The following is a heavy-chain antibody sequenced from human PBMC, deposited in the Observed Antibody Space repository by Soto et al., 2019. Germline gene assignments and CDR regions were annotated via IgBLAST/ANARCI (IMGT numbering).Heavy chain of an antibody. Sequence: EVQLLESGGGLVQPGGSLRLSCTASGFTFSSYAMNWVRQAPGKGLEWVSFISGSGGSTYYADSVKGRFTISRDNSKNKLYLQMTSLRAEDTAVYYCASRTSGWYFDYWGQGTLVTVSS. CDR2: ISGSGGST. CDR1: GFTFSSYA. D-gene: IGHD6-19*01. J-gene: IGHJ4*02. V-gene: IGHV3-23*01. CDR3: ASRTSGWYFDY.